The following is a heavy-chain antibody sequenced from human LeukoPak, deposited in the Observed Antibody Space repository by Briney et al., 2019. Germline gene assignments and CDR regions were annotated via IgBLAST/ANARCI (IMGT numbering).Heavy chain of an antibody. CDR2: IIPILGIA. CDR3: ARSKQLVGRMGLDWLFDY. D-gene: IGHD6-6*01. V-gene: IGHV1-69*02. J-gene: IGHJ4*02. Sequence: SVKVSXKASGGTFSSYTISWVRQAPGQGLEWMGRIIPILGIANYAQKFQGRVTITADKSTSTAYMELSSLRSEDTAVYYCARSKQLVGRMGLDWLFDYWGQGTLVTVSS. CDR1: GGTFSSYT.